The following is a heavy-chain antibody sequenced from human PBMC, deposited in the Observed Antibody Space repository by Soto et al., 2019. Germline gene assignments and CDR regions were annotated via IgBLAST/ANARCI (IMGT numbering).Heavy chain of an antibody. CDR3: AKGGQSYDY. Sequence: PXASLILSCAASGFTFSTYAMSWVRQAPGKGLEWVSAISTSVGSTYYTDSVKGRFTISRDNSKNTLYLQMNSLRAEDTAVYYCAKGGQSYDYWGQGTLVTVSS. CDR1: GFTFSTYA. J-gene: IGHJ4*02. V-gene: IGHV3-23*01. CDR2: ISTSVGST. D-gene: IGHD3-10*01.